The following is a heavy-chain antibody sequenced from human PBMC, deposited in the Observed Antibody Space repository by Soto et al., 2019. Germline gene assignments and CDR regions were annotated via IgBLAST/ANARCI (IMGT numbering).Heavy chain of an antibody. J-gene: IGHJ4*02. V-gene: IGHV4-38-2*01. Sequence: PSETLSLTCAVSGYSITTGYYWDWVRRPPGKGLEWIGSVYHSGRTSYNPSLESRVTISVDTSKNQFSLRLSSVTAADTAVYYCARGVNYYDSSGFYPRDYWGQGILVTVSS. CDR1: GYSITTGYY. D-gene: IGHD3-22*01. CDR2: VYHSGRT. CDR3: ARGVNYYDSSGFYPRDY.